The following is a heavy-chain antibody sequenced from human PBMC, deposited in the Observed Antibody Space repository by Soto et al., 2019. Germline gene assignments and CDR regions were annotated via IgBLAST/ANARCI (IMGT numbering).Heavy chain of an antibody. D-gene: IGHD2-8*01. CDR2: IYSTGSN. CDR3: ARLNSGLYQSFDS. J-gene: IGHJ4*02. V-gene: IGHV4-31*03. Sequence: QVQLEASGPGLVKPSQTVSLTCSVSGGSIRSGGYFWTWIRQHPRKGLEYIGHIYSTGSNYHIPSLRRRLTRSLGTSKNQFSLNLTSVTAAETALYFCARLNSGLYQSFDSWGQGALVTVSS. CDR1: GGSIRSGGYF.